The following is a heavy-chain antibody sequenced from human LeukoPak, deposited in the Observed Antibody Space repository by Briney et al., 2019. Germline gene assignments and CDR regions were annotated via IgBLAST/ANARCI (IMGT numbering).Heavy chain of an antibody. Sequence: GGSLRLSCAASGFTFVSYWMHWVRLAPGEGLVWVSRISPDGRTTSYADSVEGRFTISRDNAKSTLYLQMNSLRAEDTAIYYCPRANALDGGNLYPFDSWGQGTLVTVFS. CDR1: GFTFVSYW. CDR3: PRANALDGGNLYPFDS. V-gene: IGHV3-74*01. CDR2: ISPDGRTT. D-gene: IGHD4-23*01. J-gene: IGHJ4*02.